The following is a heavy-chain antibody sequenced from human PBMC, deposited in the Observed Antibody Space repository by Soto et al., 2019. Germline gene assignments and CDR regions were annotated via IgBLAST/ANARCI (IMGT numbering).Heavy chain of an antibody. Sequence: EVQLVESGGGLVQPGGSLRLSCAASGFTVSSKYMSWVRQAPGKGLEWVSLIQSGGPTYYADSVKGRFTISRDTSENTVHLQRDSLRAEDTGINYCVRDDVLCDGGRGYGVPLDVW. CDR2: IQSGGPT. CDR3: VRDDVLCDGGRGYGVPLDV. V-gene: IGHV3-66*01. CDR1: GFTVSSKY. J-gene: IGHJ6*01. D-gene: IGHD2-15*01.